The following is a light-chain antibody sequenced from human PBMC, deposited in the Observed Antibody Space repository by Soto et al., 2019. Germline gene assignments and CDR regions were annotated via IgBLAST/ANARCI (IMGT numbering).Light chain of an antibody. CDR3: QQLNSYPLT. J-gene: IGKJ3*01. CDR2: GAS. Sequence: DIKLTQSPSFLSASVGGRVTITCRASQAISSHLAWYKQKPGKAPNLLIYGASTLQSGVPSRFSGSGSGTQFTLTISSLQPEDFATYYCQQLNSYPLTFGPGAKVDIK. V-gene: IGKV1-9*01. CDR1: QAISSH.